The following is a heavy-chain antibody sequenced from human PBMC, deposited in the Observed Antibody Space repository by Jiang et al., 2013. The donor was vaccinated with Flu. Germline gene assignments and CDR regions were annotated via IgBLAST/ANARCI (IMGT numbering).Heavy chain of an antibody. J-gene: IGHJ4*02. D-gene: IGHD2-15*01. Sequence: LLKPSETLSLTCTVSGGSVSSGSYYWSWIRQPPGKGLEWIGYIYYSGSTNYNPSLKSRVTISVDTSKNQFSLKLSSVTAADTAVYYCARLGGLGYCSGGSCPDFDYWGQGTLVTVSS. CDR1: GGSVSSGSYY. CDR3: ARLGGLGYCSGGSCPDFDY. CDR2: IYYSGST. V-gene: IGHV4-61*01.